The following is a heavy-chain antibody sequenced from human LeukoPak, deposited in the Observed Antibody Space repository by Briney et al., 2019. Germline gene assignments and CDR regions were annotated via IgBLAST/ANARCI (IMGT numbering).Heavy chain of an antibody. J-gene: IGHJ4*02. Sequence: GGSLRLSCAASGFTFSSYGMHWVRQAPGKGLEWVAVISYDGSNKYYADSVKGRFTVSRDDSKITLYLQMNSLRTEDTALYYCARDFSTKYSQDYWGQGTLVTVSS. CDR1: GFTFSSYG. V-gene: IGHV3-30*03. D-gene: IGHD1-26*01. CDR3: ARDFSTKYSQDY. CDR2: ISYDGSNK.